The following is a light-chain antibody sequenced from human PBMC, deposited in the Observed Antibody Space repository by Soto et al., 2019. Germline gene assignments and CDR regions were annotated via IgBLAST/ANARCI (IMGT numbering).Light chain of an antibody. Sequence: DIQMTQSPSSLSASVGDRVTITCRASQSVSSYLNWFQQKPGKAPKLLIHAASSLHSGVPSRFSGSGSGTDFTLTISSLQPEDFATYYCQQSYRTPYTFGQGTNLEIK. CDR2: AAS. V-gene: IGKV1-39*01. CDR3: QQSYRTPYT. CDR1: QSVSSY. J-gene: IGKJ2*01.